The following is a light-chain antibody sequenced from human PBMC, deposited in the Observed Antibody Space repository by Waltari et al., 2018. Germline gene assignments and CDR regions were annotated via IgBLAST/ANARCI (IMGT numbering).Light chain of an antibody. CDR1: LSIGTY. Sequence: DIQMTQSPSSLSASVGDRVTISCRASLSIGTYLNWFQQKAGEASKLLISAASSLQPGVPSRFRSGGSGTDFTLIIVSMKPDDLASYDCQQTYSTARTFGQGTKLEI. CDR3: QQTYSTART. CDR2: AAS. V-gene: IGKV1-39*01. J-gene: IGKJ2*01.